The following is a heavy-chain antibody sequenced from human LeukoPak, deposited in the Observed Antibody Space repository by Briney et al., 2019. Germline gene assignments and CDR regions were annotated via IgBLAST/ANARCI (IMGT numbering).Heavy chain of an antibody. J-gene: IGHJ4*02. Sequence: AGALRLSCAASGFTLSSFAMSSVRQTPGEGREWVSTICVSDGSTYYADAVKGRFTISRDNSKNTLSLQMNSLRAEDTAMYFCAQGSSSDLWGHFSYWGQRTL. V-gene: IGHV3-23*01. CDR2: ICVSDGST. D-gene: IGHD3-10*01. CDR3: AQGSSSDLWGHFSY. CDR1: GFTLSSFA.